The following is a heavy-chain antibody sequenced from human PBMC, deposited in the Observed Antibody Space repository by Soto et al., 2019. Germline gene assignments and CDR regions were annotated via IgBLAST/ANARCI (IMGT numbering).Heavy chain of an antibody. Sequence: QVQLVESGGGVVQPGRSLRLSCAASGFIFSNYVMYWVRQAPGKGLEWVAFMSYDGTTKYYADSVKGRFTISRDKSKNPLYLQMNSLRPEDTGVYYCGREVLWSRYFDYWGQGTRVTVSS. CDR3: GREVLWSRYFDY. D-gene: IGHD3-10*01. J-gene: IGHJ4*02. CDR1: GFIFSNYV. V-gene: IGHV3-30-3*01. CDR2: MSYDGTTK.